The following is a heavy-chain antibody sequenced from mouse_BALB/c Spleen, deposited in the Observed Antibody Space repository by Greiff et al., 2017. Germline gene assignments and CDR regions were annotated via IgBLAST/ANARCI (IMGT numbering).Heavy chain of an antibody. CDR3: AKHSDGNYDAMDY. D-gene: IGHD2-1*01. CDR1: GFSLTDYG. Sequence: VMLVESGPGLVAPSQSLSITCTVSGFSLTDYGVSWIRQPPGKGLEWLGVIWGGGSTYYNSALKSRLSISKDNSKSQVFLKMNSLQTDDTAMYYCAKHSDGNYDAMDYWGQGTSVTVSS. J-gene: IGHJ4*01. CDR2: IWGGGST. V-gene: IGHV2-6-5*01.